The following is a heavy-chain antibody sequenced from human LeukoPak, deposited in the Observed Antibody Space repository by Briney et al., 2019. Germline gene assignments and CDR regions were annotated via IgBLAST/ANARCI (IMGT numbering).Heavy chain of an antibody. Sequence: PSETLSLTCAVSGGSISSHHWSWSRQPPGKGLEWIGYIYYSGSTNYNPSLKSRVTISVDTSKNQFSLKLTSVTAADTAVYYCARHLDIAAPGTIDYWGQGTLATVSS. D-gene: IGHD6-13*01. J-gene: IGHJ4*02. V-gene: IGHV4-59*08. CDR1: GGSISSHH. CDR3: ARHLDIAAPGTIDY. CDR2: IYYSGST.